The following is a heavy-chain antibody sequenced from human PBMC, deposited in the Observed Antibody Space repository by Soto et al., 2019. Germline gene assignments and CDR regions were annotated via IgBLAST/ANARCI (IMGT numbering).Heavy chain of an antibody. CDR3: AKDGPNSNYYYYGMDV. CDR1: GFTFSSYA. D-gene: IGHD4-4*01. V-gene: IGHV3-23*01. CDR2: ISGSGGST. J-gene: IGHJ6*02. Sequence: GGSLRLSCAASGFTFSSYAMSWVRQAPGKGLEWVSAISGSGGSTYYADSVKGRFTISRDNSKNTLYLQMNSLRAEDTAVYYCAKDGPNSNYYYYGMDVWGQGTTVTVSS.